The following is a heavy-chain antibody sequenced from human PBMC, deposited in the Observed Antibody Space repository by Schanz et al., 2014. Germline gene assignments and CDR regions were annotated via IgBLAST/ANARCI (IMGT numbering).Heavy chain of an antibody. V-gene: IGHV3-11*01. CDR1: GFTFSDYY. CDR3: ARDLISSGWYG. CDR2: ITGSGSKT. D-gene: IGHD6-19*01. J-gene: IGHJ4*02. Sequence: QVQLVESGGGLVKPGGSLRLSCAASGFTFSDYYMSWIRQAPGKGLEWVSAITGSGSKTYYADSVKGRFTISRDNAKNSLYLQMNSLRVEDTAVYYCARDLISSGWYGWGQGTLXTVSS.